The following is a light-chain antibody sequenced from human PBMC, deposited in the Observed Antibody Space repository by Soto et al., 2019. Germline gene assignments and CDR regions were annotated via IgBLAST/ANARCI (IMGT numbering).Light chain of an antibody. CDR2: GNS. CDR3: QSYDSSLSGSRV. CDR1: SSNIGAGYD. J-gene: IGLJ1*01. Sequence: QSVLTQPPSVSGAPGQRVTISCTGRSSNIGAGYDVHWYQQLPGTAPKLLIYGNSNRPSRVPDRFSGSKSGTSASLAITGLQAEDEADYYCQSYDSSLSGSRVFGTGTKLTVL. V-gene: IGLV1-40*01.